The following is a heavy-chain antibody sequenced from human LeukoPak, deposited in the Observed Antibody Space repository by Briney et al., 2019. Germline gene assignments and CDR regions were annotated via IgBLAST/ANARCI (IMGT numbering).Heavy chain of an antibody. J-gene: IGHJ6*02. CDR1: GYTFTSYD. Sequence: ASVKVSCKASGYTFTSYDINWVRQATGQGLEWMGWMNPNRGNTGYAQKFQGRVTMTRNTSISTAYMELSSLRSEDTAVYYCARTIVVPAALYYYYYGMDVWGQGTTVTVSS. CDR3: ARTIVVPAALYYYYYGMDV. D-gene: IGHD2-2*01. V-gene: IGHV1-8*01. CDR2: MNPNRGNT.